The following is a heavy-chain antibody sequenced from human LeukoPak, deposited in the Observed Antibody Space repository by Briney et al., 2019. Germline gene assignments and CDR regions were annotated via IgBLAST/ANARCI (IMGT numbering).Heavy chain of an antibody. CDR3: AREAYNWNIDVFDI. Sequence: GGSLRLSCAASGFTFSSYWMSWVRQAPGKGLEWVANIKQDGSEKYYVDSVKGRFTISRDNAKNSLYLQMNSLRAEDTAVYYCAREAYNWNIDVFDIWGQGTLVTVSS. V-gene: IGHV3-7*01. CDR2: IKQDGSEK. J-gene: IGHJ3*02. CDR1: GFTFSSYW. D-gene: IGHD1/OR15-1a*01.